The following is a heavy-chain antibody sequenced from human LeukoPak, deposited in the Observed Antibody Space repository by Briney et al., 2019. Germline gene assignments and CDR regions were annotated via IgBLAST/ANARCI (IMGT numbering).Heavy chain of an antibody. J-gene: IGHJ4*02. CDR2: ISGSGDNT. CDR3: AKWKYSNSGIDDY. V-gene: IGHV3-23*01. D-gene: IGHD6-6*01. Sequence: GGSLRLSCAASGFTFSSYAMSWVRQVPGKGLEWVSVISGSGDNTYYADSVKGRFTISRDNSKNMLHLQMNSLRAEDTAVYYCAKWKYSNSGIDDYWGQGTLVTVSS. CDR1: GFTFSSYA.